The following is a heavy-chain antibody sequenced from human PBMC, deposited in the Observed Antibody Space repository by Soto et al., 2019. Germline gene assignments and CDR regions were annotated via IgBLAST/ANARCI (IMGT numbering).Heavy chain of an antibody. CDR3: AKDLGYCSSTSCYYY. D-gene: IGHD2-2*01. V-gene: IGHV3-30*18. J-gene: IGHJ4*02. Sequence: ESGGGVVQPGRSLRLSCAASGFTFSSYGMHWVRQAPGKGLEWVAVISYDGSNKYYADSVKGRFTISRDNSKNTLYLQMNSLRAEDTAVYYCAKDLGYCSSTSCYYYWGQGTLVTVSS. CDR1: GFTFSSYG. CDR2: ISYDGSNK.